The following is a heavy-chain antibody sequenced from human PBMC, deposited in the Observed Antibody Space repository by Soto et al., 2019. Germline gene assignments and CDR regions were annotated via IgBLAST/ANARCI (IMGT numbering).Heavy chain of an antibody. V-gene: IGHV3-30-3*01. Sequence: HVQLVESGGGVVQPGRSLRPSCAASGFTFSLFAMHWVRQVPGKGLEWVAAVSKDGSNTYYADSVKGRFTISRDNLKNTVFMQMNNLRPEDTAVYQCVRDVWWEVGLDAFDIWGQGTTVTVSS. CDR2: VSKDGSNT. CDR1: GFTFSLFA. J-gene: IGHJ3*02. CDR3: VRDVWWEVGLDAFDI. D-gene: IGHD1-26*01.